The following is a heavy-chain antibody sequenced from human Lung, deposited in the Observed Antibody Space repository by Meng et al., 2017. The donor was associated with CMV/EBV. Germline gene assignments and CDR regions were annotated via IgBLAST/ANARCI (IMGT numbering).Heavy chain of an antibody. D-gene: IGHD3-10*01. CDR1: GFTFSSYW. J-gene: IGHJ3*02. V-gene: IGHV3-7*01. CDR2: IKQDGSEK. CDR3: ASPRRGAFDI. Sequence: GESXKISCAASGFTFSSYWMSWVRQAPGKGLEWMANIKQDGSEKYYVDAVKGRFTISRDNAKNSLYLQMNSLSAEDTAVYYCASPRRGAFDIWGQGTMVTVSS.